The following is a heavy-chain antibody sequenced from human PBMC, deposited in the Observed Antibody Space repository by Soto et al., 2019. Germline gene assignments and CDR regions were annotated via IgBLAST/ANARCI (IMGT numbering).Heavy chain of an antibody. CDR2: ISYDGGDK. J-gene: IGHJ4*02. V-gene: IGHV3-30-3*01. CDR1: GFSFSSFA. Sequence: GGSLRLSCAASGFSFSSFAMHWVRQAPGKGLGWVAVISYDGGDKNYADSVKGRFTISRDNSRNTLYLQMNSLRPEDTAVYYCSSGRITFGGVIGLFDYWGQGAEVTVSS. D-gene: IGHD3-16*02. CDR3: SSGRITFGGVIGLFDY.